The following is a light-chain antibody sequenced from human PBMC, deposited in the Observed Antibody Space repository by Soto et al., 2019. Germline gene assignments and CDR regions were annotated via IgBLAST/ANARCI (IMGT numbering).Light chain of an antibody. Sequence: DIQMTQSPSTLSATAGDRVTITCRASQSISSWLAWYQKKPGKAPKLLIYDASNLESGVPSRFSGSGSGTEFTLTISTLQTDDFATYYCQQYENYWTFGQGTKVEIK. CDR3: QQYENYWT. J-gene: IGKJ1*01. CDR2: DAS. V-gene: IGKV1-5*01. CDR1: QSISSW.